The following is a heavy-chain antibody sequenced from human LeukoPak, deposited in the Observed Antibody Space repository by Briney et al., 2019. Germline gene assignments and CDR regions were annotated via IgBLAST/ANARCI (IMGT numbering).Heavy chain of an antibody. J-gene: IGHJ4*02. CDR2: ISSSSSYI. D-gene: IGHD3-22*01. CDR3: ARAVEPRRYYYDSSGLSLGGY. V-gene: IGHV3-21*01. Sequence: GGSLRLSCAASGFTLSSYSMNWVRQTPGKGLEWVSSISSSSSYIYYADSVKGRFTISRDNAKNSLYLQMNSLRAEDTAVYYCARAVEPRRYYYDSSGLSLGGYWGQGTLVTVSS. CDR1: GFTLSSYS.